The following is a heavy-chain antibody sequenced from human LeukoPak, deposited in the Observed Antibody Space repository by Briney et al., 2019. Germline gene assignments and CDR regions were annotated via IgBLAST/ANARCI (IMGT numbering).Heavy chain of an antibody. J-gene: IGHJ4*02. CDR3: ARSEVDYGDYGDRGDYFDY. D-gene: IGHD4-17*01. CDR1: GFTFNNYA. CDR2: ISYDGSNK. Sequence: PGGSLRLSCAASGFTFNNYAMSWVRQAPGKGLEWVAVISYDGSNKYYADSVKGRFTISRDNSKNTLYLQMNSLRAEDTAVYYCARSEVDYGDYGDRGDYFDYWGQGTLVTVSS. V-gene: IGHV3-30-3*01.